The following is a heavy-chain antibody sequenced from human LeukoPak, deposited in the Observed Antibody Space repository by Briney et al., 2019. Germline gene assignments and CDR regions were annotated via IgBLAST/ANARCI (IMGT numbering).Heavy chain of an antibody. CDR3: TTDYYVWGSYPDY. CDR2: IKSKTDGGTT. Sequence: GGCLRLSCAASGFTFSNAWMSWVRQAPGKGLEWVGRIKSKTDGGTTDYAAPVKGRFTISRDDSKNTLYLQMNSLKTEDTAVYYCTTDYYVWGSYPDYWGQGTLVTVSS. V-gene: IGHV3-15*01. CDR1: GFTFSNAW. J-gene: IGHJ4*02. D-gene: IGHD3-16*02.